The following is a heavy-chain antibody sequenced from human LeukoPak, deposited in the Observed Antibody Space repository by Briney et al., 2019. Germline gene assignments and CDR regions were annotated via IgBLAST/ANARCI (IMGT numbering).Heavy chain of an antibody. D-gene: IGHD3-10*01. CDR2: ITYDGYYK. Sequence: GRSLRLSCAASGFTFSSYAMHWVRQAPGKGLEWVALITYDGYYKYYSDSVKGRFTISSDTSKNTLSLQMNSLRAEDTAVYYCARDLSPVVRASPMGYWGQGTLVTVSS. CDR1: GFTFSSYA. V-gene: IGHV3-30*04. J-gene: IGHJ4*02. CDR3: ARDLSPVVRASPMGY.